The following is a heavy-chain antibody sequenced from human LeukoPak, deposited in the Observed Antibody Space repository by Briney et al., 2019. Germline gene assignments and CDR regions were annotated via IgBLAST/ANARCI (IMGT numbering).Heavy chain of an antibody. Sequence: GESLKISCKGSGYSFTSYWIGWVRQMPGKGLEWMGIIYPGDSGARNSPSFQGQVTISADKSISTAYLQWSSLKASDTAMYYCARSPSYYGAIDYWGQGTLVTVSS. CDR3: ARSPSYYGAIDY. CDR1: GYSFTSYW. V-gene: IGHV5-51*01. D-gene: IGHD4-17*01. J-gene: IGHJ4*02. CDR2: IYPGDSGA.